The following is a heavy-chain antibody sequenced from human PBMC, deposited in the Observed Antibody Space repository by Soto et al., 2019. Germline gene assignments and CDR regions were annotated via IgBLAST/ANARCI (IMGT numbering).Heavy chain of an antibody. CDR3: ARDLAGRGNCTNGVCYGPPYYYYYYGMDV. V-gene: IGHV3-30-3*01. D-gene: IGHD2-8*01. CDR1: GFTFSSYA. J-gene: IGHJ6*02. CDR2: ISYDGSNK. Sequence: GGSLRLSCAASGFTFSSYAMHWVRQAPGKGLEWVAVISYDGSNKYYADSVKGRFTISRDNSKNTLYLQMNSLRAEDTAVYYCARDLAGRGNCTNGVCYGPPYYYYYYGMDVWGQGTTVTVSS.